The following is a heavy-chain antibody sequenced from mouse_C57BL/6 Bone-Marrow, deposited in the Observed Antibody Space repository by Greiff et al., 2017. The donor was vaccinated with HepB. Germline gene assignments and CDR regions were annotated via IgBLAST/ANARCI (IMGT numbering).Heavy chain of an antibody. CDR2: IYPGNSDT. D-gene: IGHD4-1*01. CDR3: TRRGSNRGYWYFDV. CDR1: GYTFTSYW. Sequence: VHVKQSGTVLARPGASVKMSCKTSGYTFTSYWMHWVKQRPGQGLEWIGAIYPGNSDTSYNQKFKGKAKLTAVTSASTAYMELSSLTNEDSAVYYCTRRGSNRGYWYFDVWGTGTTVTVSS. V-gene: IGHV1-5*01. J-gene: IGHJ1*03.